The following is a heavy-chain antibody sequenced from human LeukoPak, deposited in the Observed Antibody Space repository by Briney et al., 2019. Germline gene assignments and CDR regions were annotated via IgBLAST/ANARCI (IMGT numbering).Heavy chain of an antibody. Sequence: ASVKVSCKASGYTFTGYYMHWVRQAPGQGLEWMGWINPNSGGTNYAQKFQGWVTMTRDTSISTAYMELSSLRSEDTAVYYCARLGPFYDSSSYGDYNWFDPWGQGALVTVSS. CDR2: INPNSGGT. J-gene: IGHJ5*02. V-gene: IGHV1-2*04. CDR1: GYTFTGYY. D-gene: IGHD3-22*01. CDR3: ARLGPFYDSSSYGDYNWFDP.